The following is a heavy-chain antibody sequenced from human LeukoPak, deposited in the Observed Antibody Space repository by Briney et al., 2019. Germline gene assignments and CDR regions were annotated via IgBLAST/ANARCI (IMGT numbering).Heavy chain of an antibody. CDR1: GGSISSGGYS. J-gene: IGHJ4*02. Sequence: NPSQTLSLTCAVSGGSISSGGYSWSWIRQPPGKGLEWIGYIYHSGSTYYNPSLKSRVTISVDRSKYQFSLKLSSVTAADTAVYYCARGGFGELYDYFDYWGQGTLVTVSS. D-gene: IGHD3-10*01. CDR3: ARGGFGELYDYFDY. CDR2: IYHSGST. V-gene: IGHV4-30-2*01.